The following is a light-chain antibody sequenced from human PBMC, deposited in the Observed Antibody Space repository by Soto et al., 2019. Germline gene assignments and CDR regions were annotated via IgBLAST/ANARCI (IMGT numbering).Light chain of an antibody. CDR2: AAS. CDR3: QQYNIHST. CDR1: QSISTW. V-gene: IGKV1-5*01. J-gene: IGKJ2*01. Sequence: DIQMTQSPSTLSASVGDRVTITCRASQSISTWLAWYQQKPGKAPNLLIYAASSLHSGVPPRFSGSGSGTEFTITIASLQPDDFATYYCQQYNIHSTFGQGTKLEIK.